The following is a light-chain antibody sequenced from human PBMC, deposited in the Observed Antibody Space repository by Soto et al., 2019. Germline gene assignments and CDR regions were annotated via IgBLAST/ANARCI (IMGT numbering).Light chain of an antibody. J-gene: IGKJ1*01. CDR1: QSISSD. V-gene: IGKV3-15*01. CDR3: QQYKNWPWT. CDR2: GAS. Sequence: EIVMTQSPATLSVYQLERDTLSCMASQSISSDLAWYQQKPGQAPSLLIYGASTRATGIPARFSGSGSGTEFTLTISSLQSEDCAVYYCQQYKNWPWTFGQGTKVDIK.